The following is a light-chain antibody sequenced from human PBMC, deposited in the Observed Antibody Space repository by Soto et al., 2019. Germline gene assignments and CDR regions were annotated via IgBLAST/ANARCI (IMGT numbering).Light chain of an antibody. Sequence: EIVMTQAPATLSVYTGERATLSCRASQSVSSNLAWYQQKPGQAPRLLIYGASTRATGIPARFSGSGSGTEFTLTISSLQSEDFAVYYCQQYNNWPRTFGQGTRWIS. CDR3: QQYNNWPRT. CDR1: QSVSSN. J-gene: IGKJ1*01. V-gene: IGKV3-15*01. CDR2: GAS.